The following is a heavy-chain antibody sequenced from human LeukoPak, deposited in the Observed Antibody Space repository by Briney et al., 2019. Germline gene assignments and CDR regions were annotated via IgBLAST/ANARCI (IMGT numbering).Heavy chain of an antibody. CDR3: ATHPPKVCTGGSCTDY. CDR2: IYYSGST. D-gene: IGHD2-15*01. CDR1: GGSISSSSYY. V-gene: IGHV4-39*01. Sequence: SETLSLTCTVSGGSISSSSYYWGWIRQPPGKGLEWIGSIYYSGSTYYNPSLKSRVTISVDTSKNQFSLKLSSVTAADTAVYYCATHPPKVCTGGSCTDYWGQGTLVTVSS. J-gene: IGHJ4*02.